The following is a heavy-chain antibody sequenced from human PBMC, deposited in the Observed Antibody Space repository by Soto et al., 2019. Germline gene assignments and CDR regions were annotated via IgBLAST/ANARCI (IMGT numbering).Heavy chain of an antibody. J-gene: IGHJ3*02. CDR1: GGSFSGYY. CDR2: INDSGRT. CDR3: AGEYSGWFLVPFDM. D-gene: IGHD6-19*01. Sequence: QVQLQQWGAGLLKPSETLSLTCAVSGGSFSGYYWSWIRQPPGKRLEWIGRINDSGRTNYNPSLETRVPISGDTSTNQFTLTVTSVTAADTAMYYCAGEYSGWFLVPFDMWGQGTMVTVSS. V-gene: IGHV4-34*02.